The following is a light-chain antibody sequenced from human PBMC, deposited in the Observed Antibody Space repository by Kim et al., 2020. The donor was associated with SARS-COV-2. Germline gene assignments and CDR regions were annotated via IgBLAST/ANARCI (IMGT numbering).Light chain of an antibody. V-gene: IGLV7-46*01. CDR2: DTR. Sequence: PGMRVTLTCGSSTQAVSSGHNPYRLQLKPGQAPRHLIYDTRHKHAWTPARFAGYLLGGKAALTLSGEQPEDEAEYYCLLSYSGARVFGGGTKLTVL. J-gene: IGLJ2*01. CDR1: TQAVSSGHN. CDR3: LLSYSGARV.